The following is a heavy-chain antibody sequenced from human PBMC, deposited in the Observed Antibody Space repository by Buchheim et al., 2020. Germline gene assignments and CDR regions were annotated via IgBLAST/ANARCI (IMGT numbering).Heavy chain of an antibody. CDR2: IVGGSYTT. V-gene: IGHV3-23*01. D-gene: IGHD3-10*01. CDR3: AKRYYYGDGGAFDS. J-gene: IGHJ4*02. Sequence: EVQLLESGGDLVQPGGSLRLSCEASGFTFINYGMSWVRQAPGKGLEWVSGIVGGSYTTFYADSVKGRFTISRDNRKNTLYLQMSGLRAEDTAVYYCAKRYYYGDGGAFDSWGQGTL. CDR1: GFTFINYG.